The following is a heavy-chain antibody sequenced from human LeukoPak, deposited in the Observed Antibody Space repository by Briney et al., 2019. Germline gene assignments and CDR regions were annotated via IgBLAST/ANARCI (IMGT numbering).Heavy chain of an antibody. V-gene: IGHV4-34*01. Sequence: PSETLSLTCAVYGGSFSGYYWSWIRQPPGKGLEWIGEINHSGSTNYNPSLKSRVTISVDTSKNQFSLKLSSVTPEDTAVYYCARSEGSGWPYEFDYWGQGTLVTVSS. J-gene: IGHJ4*02. D-gene: IGHD6-19*01. CDR2: INHSGST. CDR3: ARSEGSGWPYEFDY. CDR1: GGSFSGYY.